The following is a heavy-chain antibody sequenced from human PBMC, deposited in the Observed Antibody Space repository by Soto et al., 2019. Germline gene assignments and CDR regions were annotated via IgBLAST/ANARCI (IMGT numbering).Heavy chain of an antibody. Sequence: SETLSLTCTVSGGSISSSSYYWGWIRQPPGKGLEWIGSIYYSGSTYYNPSLKSRVTISVDTSKNQFSLKLSSVTAADTAVYYCARHVNPPEPGLGFGAFDIWGQGTMVTVSS. CDR1: GGSISSSSYY. D-gene: IGHD3-16*01. J-gene: IGHJ3*02. V-gene: IGHV4-39*01. CDR2: IYYSGST. CDR3: ARHVNPPEPGLGFGAFDI.